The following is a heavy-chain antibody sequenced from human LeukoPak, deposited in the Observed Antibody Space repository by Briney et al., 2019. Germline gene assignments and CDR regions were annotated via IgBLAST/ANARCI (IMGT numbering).Heavy chain of an antibody. CDR1: GGSISSYY. V-gene: IGHV4-59*01. D-gene: IGHD1-26*01. J-gene: IGHJ4*02. CDR3: ASLYSGSYDTGSFDYFNY. Sequence: PSETLSLTCTVSGGSISSYYWSWIRQPPGQGLEWIGYMYYSGSTNYNPSLKSRVTISVDTSKNQFSLKLSSVTAADTAVYYCASLYSGSYDTGSFDYFNYWGQGTLVAVSS. CDR2: MYYSGST.